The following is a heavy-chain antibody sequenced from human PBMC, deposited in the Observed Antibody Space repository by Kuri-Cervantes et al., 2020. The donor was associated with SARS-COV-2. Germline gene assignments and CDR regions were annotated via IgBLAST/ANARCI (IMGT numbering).Heavy chain of an antibody. Sequence: GESLMISCAASGFSFSDYWMTWVRQIPGKGLEWVANINGNGGEKAYIDSVKGRFTISRDNARKSPYLQMDNLRADDTAIYFCARENWGSGDVFDLWGQGTMVTVSS. D-gene: IGHD3-16*01. J-gene: IGHJ3*01. CDR3: ARENWGSGDVFDL. CDR2: INGNGGEK. V-gene: IGHV3-7*03. CDR1: GFSFSDYW.